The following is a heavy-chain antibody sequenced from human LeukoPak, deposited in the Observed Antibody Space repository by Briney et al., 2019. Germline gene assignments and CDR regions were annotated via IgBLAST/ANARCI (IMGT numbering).Heavy chain of an antibody. Sequence: ASVKVSCKASGYTFTSYYMHWVRQAPGQGLEWMGIINPTGGSTTYAQKFQGRATITADESTSTAYMELSSLRSEDTAVYYCANGDQRARHRFDPWGQGTLVTVSS. D-gene: IGHD2-2*01. J-gene: IGHJ5*02. CDR1: GYTFTSYY. CDR3: ANGDQRARHRFDP. CDR2: INPTGGST. V-gene: IGHV1-46*01.